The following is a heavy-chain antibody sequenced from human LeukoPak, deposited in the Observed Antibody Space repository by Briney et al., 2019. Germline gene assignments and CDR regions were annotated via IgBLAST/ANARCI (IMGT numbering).Heavy chain of an antibody. V-gene: IGHV3-23*01. J-gene: IGHJ4*02. CDR2: ISASGRDT. Sequence: GGSLRLSCAASGFIFRSYTMTWVRQAPGKGLEWVSSISASGRDTYYADSVKGRLTISRDNSKNTLYLQMNSVTADDTAVYYCAKDEFGSGWYRGIDDWGQGTLVTVSS. D-gene: IGHD6-19*01. CDR1: GFIFRSYT. CDR3: AKDEFGSGWYRGIDD.